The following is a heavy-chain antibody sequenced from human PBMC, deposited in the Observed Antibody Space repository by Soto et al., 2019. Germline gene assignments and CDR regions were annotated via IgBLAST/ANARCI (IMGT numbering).Heavy chain of an antibody. CDR3: AKDMDYYYDSSGYYHY. Sequence: EVQLLESGGGLVQPGGSLRLSCAASGFTFSSYAMSWVRQAPGKGLEWVSAISGSGGSTYYADSVKGRFTISRDNSKNTLYLQMNSLRSEDTALYYCAKDMDYYYDSSGYYHYWGQGTLVTVSS. CDR2: ISGSGGST. J-gene: IGHJ4*02. CDR1: GFTFSSYA. V-gene: IGHV3-23*01. D-gene: IGHD3-22*01.